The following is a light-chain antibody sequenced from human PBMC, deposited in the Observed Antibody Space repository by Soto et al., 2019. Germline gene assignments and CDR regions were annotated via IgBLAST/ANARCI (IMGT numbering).Light chain of an antibody. CDR1: LSVSRN. J-gene: IGKJ1*01. Sequence: EIVMTQSPSTLSVSPLERSTLSCRASLSVSRNLAWYQQKPGQAPRLLIFDASTRATGIPARFSGSGSGTEFTLTITSLQSEDFAVYYCQQYNAWPRTFGQGTKV. V-gene: IGKV3-15*01. CDR2: DAS. CDR3: QQYNAWPRT.